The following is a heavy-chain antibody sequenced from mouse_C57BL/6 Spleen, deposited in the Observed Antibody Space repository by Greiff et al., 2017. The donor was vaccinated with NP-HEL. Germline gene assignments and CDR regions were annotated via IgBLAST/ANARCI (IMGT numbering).Heavy chain of an antibody. D-gene: IGHD1-1*01. CDR3: ARISHYYGSSYNVSYYAMDY. Sequence: QVTLKVSGPGILQPSQTLSLTCSFSGFSLSTFGMGVGWIRQPSGKGLEWLAHIWWDDDKYYNPALKSRLTISKDTSKNQVFLKIANVDTADTATYYCARISHYYGSSYNVSYYAMDYWGQGTSVTVSS. CDR1: GFSLSTFGMG. CDR2: IWWDDDK. V-gene: IGHV8-8*01. J-gene: IGHJ4*01.